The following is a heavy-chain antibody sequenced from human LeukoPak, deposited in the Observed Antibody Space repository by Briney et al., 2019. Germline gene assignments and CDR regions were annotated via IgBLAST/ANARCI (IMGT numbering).Heavy chain of an antibody. Sequence: GGSLRLSCAASGFTFSSYSMNWVRQAPGKGLEWASYISSSSSTIYYADSVKGRFTISRDNAKNSLYLQMNSLRAEDTAVYYCATCAGEWLWEYYFDYWGQGTLVTVSS. CDR2: ISSSSSTI. V-gene: IGHV3-48*01. D-gene: IGHD3-3*01. CDR1: GFTFSSYS. J-gene: IGHJ4*02. CDR3: ATCAGEWLWEYYFDY.